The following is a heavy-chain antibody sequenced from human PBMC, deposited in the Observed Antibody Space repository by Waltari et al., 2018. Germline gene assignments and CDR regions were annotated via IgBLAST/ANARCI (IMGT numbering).Heavy chain of an antibody. CDR2: IYTSGST. CDR1: GGSIRSRSYY. J-gene: IGHJ4*02. Sequence: QVQLQESGPGLVKPSQTLSLTCTVPGGSIRSRSYYWTWIRQPAGKGLEWIGYIYTSGSTNYTPSLKSRVTISVDTSKNQFSLKLSSVTAADTAVYYCATEGDYENWGQGTLVTVSS. V-gene: IGHV4-61*09. D-gene: IGHD4-17*01. CDR3: ATEGDYEN.